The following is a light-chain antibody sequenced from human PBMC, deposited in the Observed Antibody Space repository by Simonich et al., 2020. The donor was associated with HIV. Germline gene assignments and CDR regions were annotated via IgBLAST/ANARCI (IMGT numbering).Light chain of an antibody. CDR3: CSYAGSSTWV. V-gene: IGLV2-23*01. CDR2: EGS. J-gene: IGLJ3*02. Sequence: QSALTQPASVSGSPGQSITISCTGTSSDVGSYNRVSWYQKHPGKAPKLMIYEGSGWPSGIYNRFSGSKAGNTASLTISGLQAEDEADYYCCSYAGSSTWVFGGGTKLTVL. CDR1: SSDVGSYNR.